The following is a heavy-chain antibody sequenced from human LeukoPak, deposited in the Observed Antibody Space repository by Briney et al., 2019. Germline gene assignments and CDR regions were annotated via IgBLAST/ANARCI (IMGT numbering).Heavy chain of an antibody. D-gene: IGHD6-13*01. V-gene: IGHV3-66*02. J-gene: IGHJ5*02. CDR2: IYSGGST. CDR1: GFSVSSNY. Sequence: GGSLRLSCAASGFSVSSNYMSWVRQAPGKGLEWVSLIYSGGSTYYADSVKGRFTISRDNSKNTLYIQMNSLRAEDTAMYYCARARSSARYGTADWFDPWGQGTLITVSS. CDR3: ARARSSARYGTADWFDP.